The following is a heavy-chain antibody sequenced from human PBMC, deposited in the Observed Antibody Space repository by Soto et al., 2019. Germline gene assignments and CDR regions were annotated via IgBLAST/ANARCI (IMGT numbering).Heavy chain of an antibody. CDR3: ARDEVRGVNSYVTDSFRHGMDV. CDR1: GYTFTSYG. V-gene: IGHV1-18*01. Sequence: ASVKVSCKASGYTFTSYGISWVRQAPGQGLEWMGWISAYNGNTNYAQKLQGRVTMTTDTSTSTAYMELGSLRSDDTAVYYCARDEVRGVNSYVTDSFRHGMDVWGQGTTVTVSS. D-gene: IGHD3-10*01. J-gene: IGHJ6*02. CDR2: ISAYNGNT.